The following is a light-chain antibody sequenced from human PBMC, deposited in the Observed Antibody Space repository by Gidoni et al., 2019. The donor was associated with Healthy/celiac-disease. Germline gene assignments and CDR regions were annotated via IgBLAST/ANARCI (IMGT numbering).Light chain of an antibody. CDR3: QQSYSTPPT. CDR2: AAS. J-gene: IGKJ4*01. Sequence: DLRMTQSPSSLSASVGDRVTITCRASQSISSYLNWYQQKPGKAPKLLISAASSLQIGVPSRFSGSGSGTDFTLTISSQQPEDFATYYCQQSYSTPPTFXGXTKVEIK. CDR1: QSISSY. V-gene: IGKV1-39*01.